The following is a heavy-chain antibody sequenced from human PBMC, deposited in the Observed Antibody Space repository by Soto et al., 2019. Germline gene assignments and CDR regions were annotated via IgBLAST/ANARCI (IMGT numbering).Heavy chain of an antibody. J-gene: IGHJ6*02. Sequence: GGPLSLSCAASGFTFSSYSMNWVRQAPGKELEWVSSIISSSSYINYADSVKGRFTISRHNAKNSLYLQMHSLRAEDTAVYYCARDGSGSYYNFYYYYYGMDVWGQGTTVTVSS. CDR1: GFTFSSYS. CDR2: IISSSSYI. V-gene: IGHV3-21*01. D-gene: IGHD3-10*01. CDR3: ARDGSGSYYNFYYYYYGMDV.